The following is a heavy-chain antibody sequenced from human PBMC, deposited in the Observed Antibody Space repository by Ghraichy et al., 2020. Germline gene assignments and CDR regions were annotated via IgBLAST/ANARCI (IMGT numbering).Heavy chain of an antibody. Sequence: ETLSLTCAASGFTFGSFWMSWVRQAPGKGLEWVANIKQDGNEKNYVDSVKGRFTISRDNAKNSLDLQMNSLRAEDTAVYYCARVIFLSFESWGQGTLVTVSS. J-gene: IGHJ4*02. CDR1: GFTFGSFW. CDR2: IKQDGNEK. CDR3: ARVIFLSFES. D-gene: IGHD3-3*01. V-gene: IGHV3-7*01.